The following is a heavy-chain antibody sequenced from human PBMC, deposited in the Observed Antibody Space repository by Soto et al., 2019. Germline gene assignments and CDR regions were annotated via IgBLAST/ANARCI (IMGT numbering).Heavy chain of an antibody. CDR2: IYYSGST. D-gene: IGHD2-2*02. J-gene: IGHJ5*02. V-gene: IGHV4-30-4*01. CDR1: GGSISSGDYY. CDR3: ARGRGYCSSTSCYTWWFDP. Sequence: QVQLQESGPGLVKPSQTLSLTCTVSGGSISSGDYYWSWIRQPPGKCLEWIGYIYYSGSTYYNPSLKSRVTISVDTSKNQFSLKLSSVTAADTAVYYCARGRGYCSSTSCYTWWFDPWGQGTLVTVSS.